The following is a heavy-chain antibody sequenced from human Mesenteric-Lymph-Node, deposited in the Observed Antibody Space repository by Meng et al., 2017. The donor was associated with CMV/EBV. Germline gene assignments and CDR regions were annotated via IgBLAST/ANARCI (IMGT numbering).Heavy chain of an antibody. D-gene: IGHD1-26*01. V-gene: IGHV1-2*02. CDR3: ARDKIWELLIFGAFDI. CDR2: INPNSGGT. Sequence: ASVKVSCKASGYTFTSYYMHWVRQAPGQGLEWMGWINPNSGGTNYAQKFQGRVTMTRDTSISTAYMELSRLRSDDTAVYYCARDKIWELLIFGAFDIWGQGTMVTVSS. J-gene: IGHJ3*02. CDR1: GYTFTSYY.